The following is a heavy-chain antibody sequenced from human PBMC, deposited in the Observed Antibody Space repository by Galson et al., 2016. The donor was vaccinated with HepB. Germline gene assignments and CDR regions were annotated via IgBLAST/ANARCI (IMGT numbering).Heavy chain of an antibody. Sequence: SLRLSCAASGFSFADYAMHCVRQVPGKGLEWVSLITGAGASTYYADSVKGRFTISKDNSKNSLYLQMNSLRTEDSALYYCAKVAGGRIPAAGVDYYYYYALDVWGQGTTVIVSS. CDR3: AKVAGGRIPAAGVDYYYYYALDV. J-gene: IGHJ6*02. CDR2: ITGAGAST. D-gene: IGHD6-13*01. CDR1: GFSFADYA. V-gene: IGHV3-43*02.